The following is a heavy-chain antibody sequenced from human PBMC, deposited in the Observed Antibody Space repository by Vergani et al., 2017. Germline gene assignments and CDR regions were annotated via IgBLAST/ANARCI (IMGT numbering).Heavy chain of an antibody. V-gene: IGHV3-74*03. CDR1: GFSFNSYW. J-gene: IGHJ6*04. CDR2: IKSDGSIT. Sequence: DVHLAESGGGFFQPGGSLRLSCSASGFSFNSYWMHWVRQVPGKGLLWVSRIKSDGSITAYADSVKGRFTISRDNAQNTLYLQMNSLRVEDTGVYYCYYEFCAGYESGDVWGKGTTVTVSS. D-gene: IGHD3-3*01. CDR3: YYEFCAGYESGDV.